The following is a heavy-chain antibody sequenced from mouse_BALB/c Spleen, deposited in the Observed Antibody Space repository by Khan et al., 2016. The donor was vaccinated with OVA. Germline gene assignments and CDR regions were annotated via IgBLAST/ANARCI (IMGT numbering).Heavy chain of an antibody. CDR2: IWGGGTT. D-gene: IGHD2-10*02. CDR1: GFSLTDYD. Sequence: QVQLKESGPGLVAPSQSLSITCSVSGFSLTDYDVSWIRQPPGKGLEWLGVIWGGGTTYYNSVLESRLSISKDNSTSRVFLKMNSLQTDDTAMYYYAKAVWSYYYAVDYWGQGTSVTVSS. V-gene: IGHV2-6-5*01. J-gene: IGHJ4*01. CDR3: AKAVWSYYYAVDY.